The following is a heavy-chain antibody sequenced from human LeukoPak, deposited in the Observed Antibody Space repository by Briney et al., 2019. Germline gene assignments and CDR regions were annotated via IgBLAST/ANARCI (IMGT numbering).Heavy chain of an antibody. J-gene: IGHJ4*02. Sequence: PGGSLRLSCAASGFTFSSYAMSWVRQAPGKGLEWVSAISGSGGSTYYADSVKGRFTISRDNSKNTLYLQMNSLRAEDTAVYYCARSEVYYDSSGYYSPHGGFDYWGQGTLVTVSS. D-gene: IGHD3-22*01. CDR2: ISGSGGST. CDR3: ARSEVYYDSSGYYSPHGGFDY. CDR1: GFTFSSYA. V-gene: IGHV3-23*01.